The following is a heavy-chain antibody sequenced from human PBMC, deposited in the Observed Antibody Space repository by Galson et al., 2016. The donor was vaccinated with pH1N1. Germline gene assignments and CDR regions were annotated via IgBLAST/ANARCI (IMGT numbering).Heavy chain of an antibody. V-gene: IGHV5-51*01. Sequence: QSGAEVKKPGESLKISCRGSGHNFTSSWIGWVRQIPGKGLEWMGIIYLGGSLIRYRPSFQGQVTISADKSVNIVYLEWGSLKASDTAMYYCARQNDYGDYRGDAFDIWGQGTMVTVSS. CDR1: GHNFTSSW. D-gene: IGHD4-17*01. CDR2: IYLGGSLI. CDR3: ARQNDYGDYRGDAFDI. J-gene: IGHJ3*02.